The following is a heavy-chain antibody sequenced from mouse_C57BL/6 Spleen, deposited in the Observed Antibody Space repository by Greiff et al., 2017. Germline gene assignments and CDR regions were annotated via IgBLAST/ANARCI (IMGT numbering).Heavy chain of an antibody. CDR2: ISDGGSYT. CDR1: GFTFSSYA. J-gene: IGHJ2*01. CDR3: ARRVGNSDFDY. V-gene: IGHV5-4*01. Sequence: EVQLVESGGGLVKPGGSLKLSCAASGFTFSSYAMSWVRQTPEKRLEWVATISDGGSYTYYPDNVKGRFTISRYNAKNNLYLQMSHLKSEDTAMYYCARRVGNSDFDYWGQGTTLTVSS. D-gene: IGHD2-1*01.